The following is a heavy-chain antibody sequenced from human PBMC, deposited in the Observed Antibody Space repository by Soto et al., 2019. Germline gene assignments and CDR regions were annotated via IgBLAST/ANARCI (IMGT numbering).Heavy chain of an antibody. Sequence: SETLSLTCAGFGGSMDHNRWWSWVRQSPGKGLEWIGEVTRSGSTNYNPSLKSRVTISIDTSNKHLSLHLSSVTAADTAVYYCARLNVYRLDGHRDLLAYRGLGTPVTVSA. CDR3: ARLNVYRLDGHRDLLAY. V-gene: IGHV4-4*02. J-gene: IGHJ4*02. D-gene: IGHD1-1*01. CDR1: GGSMDHNRW. CDR2: VTRSGST.